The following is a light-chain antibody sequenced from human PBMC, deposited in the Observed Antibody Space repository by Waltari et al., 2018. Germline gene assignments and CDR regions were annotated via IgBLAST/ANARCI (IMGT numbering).Light chain of an antibody. CDR1: NSDIDPFNY. J-gene: IGLJ2*01. CDR2: DVR. CDR3: SSFPGGSLV. V-gene: IGLV2-11*01. Sequence: QSALTQPRSVSGSPGQSVTISCTKTNSDIDPFNYVSWYQQHPGKAPKLVIYDVRVRPSGVPDRFSGSRSGNTASLIIYGLQPEDEADYYCSSFPGGSLVFGGGTELTVL.